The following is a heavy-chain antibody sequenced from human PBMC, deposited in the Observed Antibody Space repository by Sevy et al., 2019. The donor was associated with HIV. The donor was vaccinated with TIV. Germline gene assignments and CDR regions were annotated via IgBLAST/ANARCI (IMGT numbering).Heavy chain of an antibody. CDR2: IKQDGSEK. J-gene: IGHJ3*02. CDR1: GFSFSWYW. Sequence: GGCLRLSCAASGFSFSWYWMSCVRQTPEKGLEWVANIKQDGSEKKYVDSVKGRFTISRDNAKNSVYLQMNSLRADDTAVYYCATKDSSRPNDAFDTWGQGTSVTVSS. V-gene: IGHV3-7*01. CDR3: ATKDSSRPNDAFDT. D-gene: IGHD2-15*01.